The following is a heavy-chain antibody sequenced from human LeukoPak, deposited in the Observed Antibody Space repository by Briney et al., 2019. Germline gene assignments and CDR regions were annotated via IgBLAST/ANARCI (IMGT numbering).Heavy chain of an antibody. CDR2: INHSGST. D-gene: IGHD3-3*01. CDR1: GFTFGDYA. V-gene: IGHV4-34*01. Sequence: LRLSCTASGFTFGDYAMSWIRQPPGKGLEWIGEINHSGSTNYNPSLKSRVTISVDTSKNQFSLKLSSVTAADTAVYYCARETYYDFWSGQKGFDYWGQGTLVTVSS. CDR3: ARETYYDFWSGQKGFDY. J-gene: IGHJ4*02.